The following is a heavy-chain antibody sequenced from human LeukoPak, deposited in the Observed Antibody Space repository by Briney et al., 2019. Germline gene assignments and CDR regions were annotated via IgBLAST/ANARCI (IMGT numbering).Heavy chain of an antibody. CDR3: ARGMYSSSESFDV. CDR2: INPSAGDT. V-gene: IGHV1-2*02. CDR1: GYTFGAHY. Sequence: GASVTVSCKASGYTFGAHYIHWLRQAPGQGLEYMGWINPSAGDTRFAERSKGRVTLTRDTSTTTVYMELTRLTFGDTAVYFCARGMYSSSESFDVWGQGTMVVVSS. J-gene: IGHJ3*01. D-gene: IGHD3-22*01.